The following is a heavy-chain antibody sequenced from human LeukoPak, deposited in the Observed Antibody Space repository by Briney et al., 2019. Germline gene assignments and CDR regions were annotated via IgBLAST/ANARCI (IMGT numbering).Heavy chain of an antibody. J-gene: IGHJ4*02. CDR1: GFSLSTSGEG. CDR3: AHSRIAVAPWDFDY. Sequence: ESGPTLVKPTQTLTLTCTFSGFSLSTSGEGVGWIRRPPGKALEWLALIYWNDDKRYNPSLKSRLTITKDTSKNQVVLTMTNMDPVDTATYYCAHSRIAVAPWDFDYWGQGTLVTVSS. CDR2: IYWNDDK. D-gene: IGHD6-19*01. V-gene: IGHV2-5*01.